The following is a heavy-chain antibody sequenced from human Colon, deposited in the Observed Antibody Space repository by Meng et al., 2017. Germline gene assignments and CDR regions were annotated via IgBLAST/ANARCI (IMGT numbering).Heavy chain of an antibody. CDR3: ARVNFGDDWFDP. CDR2: SYPGNGNT. J-gene: IGHJ5*02. CDR1: GYTISRDA. Sequence: VKLVQCGAGGKRPGASVKISCKASGYTISRDAIHWGRQAPGQRFELLGWSYPGNGNTRYSEKFQGRVTITMDTSASTAYLEVRSLKPEDTAVYYCARVNFGDDWFDPWGQGTLVTVSS. D-gene: IGHD1-7*01. V-gene: IGHV1-3*01.